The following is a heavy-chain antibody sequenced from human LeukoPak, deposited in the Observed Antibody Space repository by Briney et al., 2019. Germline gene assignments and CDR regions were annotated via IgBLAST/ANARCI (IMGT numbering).Heavy chain of an antibody. V-gene: IGHV4-34*01. CDR1: GFTFSSHW. J-gene: IGHJ4*02. CDR3: ARGRGYYGSGSYPSVLYYFDY. D-gene: IGHD3-10*01. Sequence: GSLRLSCAAFGFTFSSHWMHWVRQAPGKGLEWIGEINHSGSTNYNPSLKSRVTISVDTSKNQFSLKLSSVTAADTAVYYCARGRGYYGSGSYPSVLYYFDYWGQGTLVTVSS. CDR2: INHSGST.